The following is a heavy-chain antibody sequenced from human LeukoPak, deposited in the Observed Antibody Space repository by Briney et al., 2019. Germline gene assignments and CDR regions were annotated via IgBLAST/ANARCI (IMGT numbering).Heavy chain of an antibody. Sequence: GGSLRLSCAASGFTFSSYSMNWVRQAPGKGLEWVSSISSSSSYIYYADSVKGRFTISRDNAKNSLYLQMNSLRAEDTAVYYCARDRVGYSYGFFDYWGQRTLVTVSS. D-gene: IGHD5-18*01. V-gene: IGHV3-21*01. CDR3: ARDRVGYSYGFFDY. J-gene: IGHJ4*02. CDR1: GFTFSSYS. CDR2: ISSSSSYI.